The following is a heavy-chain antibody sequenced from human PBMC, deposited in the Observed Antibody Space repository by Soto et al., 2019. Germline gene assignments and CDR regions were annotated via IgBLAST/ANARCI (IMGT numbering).Heavy chain of an antibody. CDR2: FHNSGSL. CDR3: ARAGGLGAVAADD. CDR1: GGSISDSNDH. J-gene: IGHJ4*02. Sequence: PSETLSLTCSVSGGSISDSNDHWGWIRQSPGQGLEWIGSFHNSGSLHYNPPFKSRATISVDRSKNQYSLKLSSVTAAGTAVYYCARAGGLGAVAADDWGQGSLVIVSS. D-gene: IGHD6-19*01. V-gene: IGHV4-39*07.